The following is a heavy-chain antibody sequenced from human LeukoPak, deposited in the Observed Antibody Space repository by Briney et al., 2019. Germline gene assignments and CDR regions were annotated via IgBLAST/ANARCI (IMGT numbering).Heavy chain of an antibody. J-gene: IGHJ5*02. Sequence: SVKVSCKASGGTFSSYAISWVRQAPGQGLEWMGGINPIFGTANYAQKFQGRVTITADKSTSTAYMELSSLRSEDTAVYYCARGRPTTSIAAAGVNWFDPWGQGTLVTVSS. CDR2: INPIFGTA. D-gene: IGHD6-13*01. V-gene: IGHV1-69*06. CDR1: GGTFSSYA. CDR3: ARGRPTTSIAAAGVNWFDP.